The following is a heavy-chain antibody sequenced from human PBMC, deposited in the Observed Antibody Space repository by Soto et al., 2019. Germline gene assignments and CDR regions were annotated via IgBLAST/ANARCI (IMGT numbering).Heavy chain of an antibody. V-gene: IGHV3-21*01. D-gene: IGHD6-25*01. CDR1: GFTFSDYT. J-gene: IGHJ4*01. CDR3: AREAAGYSEYFDY. CDR2: ISKSGSYI. Sequence: GGSLRLSCLASGFTFSDYTLNWVRHPPGKGLEWVSSISKSGSYIYYADSLKGRFTISRDNAKDSLYLQINALSVEDTAVYYCAREAAGYSEYFDYWGHGTLVTVSS.